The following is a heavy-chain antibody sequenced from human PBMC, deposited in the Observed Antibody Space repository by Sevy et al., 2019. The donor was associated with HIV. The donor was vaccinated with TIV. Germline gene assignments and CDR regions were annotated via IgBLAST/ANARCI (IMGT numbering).Heavy chain of an antibody. Sequence: GGSLRLSCVASGFRFSAFGMAWVRQAAGEGLEWVSGINGGGGSTYYRNSVKGRFTVSRDNSKNTVYLQMNSLRADDTAVYYCAKAPYYDFWSHNYNNWFDPWGLGTLITVSS. D-gene: IGHD3-3*01. J-gene: IGHJ5*02. CDR2: INGGGGST. V-gene: IGHV3-23*01. CDR1: GFRFSAFG. CDR3: AKAPYYDFWSHNYNNWFDP.